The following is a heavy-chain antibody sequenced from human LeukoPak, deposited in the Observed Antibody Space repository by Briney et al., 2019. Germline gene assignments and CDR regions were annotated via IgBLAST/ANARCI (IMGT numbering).Heavy chain of an antibody. CDR3: GRIHRGSGSPTWF. CDR2: IYYSGST. D-gene: IGHD3-10*01. J-gene: IGHJ4*02. CDR1: GGSISSSSYY. Sequence: SETLSLTCTVSGGSISSSSYYWGWIRQPPGKGLEWIGSIYYSGSTYYNPSLKSRVTISVDTSKNQFSLKLSSVTAADTAVYYCGRIHRGSGSPTWFRGQGTLVTVSS. V-gene: IGHV4-39*07.